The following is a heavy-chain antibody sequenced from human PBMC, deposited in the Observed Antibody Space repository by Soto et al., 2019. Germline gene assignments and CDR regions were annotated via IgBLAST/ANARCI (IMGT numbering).Heavy chain of an antibody. CDR3: ARERVGHSAMDV. CDR1: GGSITNYY. J-gene: IGHJ6*02. CDR2: ISDSGST. V-gene: IGHV4-59*01. D-gene: IGHD1-26*01. Sequence: QVHLQESGPGLVKPSETLSLMCTVSGGSITNYYWSWIRQSPAKGLEWIGYISDSGSTKYNPSLKSRVTISVDTSKNQFSLKLTSVTAADTAVYHCARERVGHSAMDVWGQGTTVTVSS.